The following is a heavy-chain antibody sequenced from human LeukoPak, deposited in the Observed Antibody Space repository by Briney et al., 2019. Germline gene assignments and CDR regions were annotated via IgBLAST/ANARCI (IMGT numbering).Heavy chain of an antibody. D-gene: IGHD3-9*01. CDR3: ARGRRYFDWSLDYGMDV. Sequence: SETLSLTCTVSGGSISSSSYYWGWIRQPPGKGLEWIGEINHSGSTNYNPSLKSRVTISVDTSKNQFSLKLSSVTAADTAVYYCARGRRYFDWSLDYGMDVWGQGTTVTVSS. CDR2: INHSGST. V-gene: IGHV4-39*07. J-gene: IGHJ6*02. CDR1: GGSISSSSYY.